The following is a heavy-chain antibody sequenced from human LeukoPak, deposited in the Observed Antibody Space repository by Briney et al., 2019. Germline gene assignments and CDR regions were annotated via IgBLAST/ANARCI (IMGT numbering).Heavy chain of an antibody. J-gene: IGHJ3*02. V-gene: IGHV4-34*01. CDR2: INHSGST. CDR1: GGSFSGYY. Sequence: PSETLSLTCAVYGGSFSGYYWSWIRQPPGKGLEWIGEINHSGSTNYNPSLKSRVTISVDTSKNQFSLKLSSVTAADTAVYYCASGWNNYCSGGSCYTTNDAFDIWGQGTMVTVSS. CDR3: ASGWNNYCSGGSCYTTNDAFDI. D-gene: IGHD2-15*01.